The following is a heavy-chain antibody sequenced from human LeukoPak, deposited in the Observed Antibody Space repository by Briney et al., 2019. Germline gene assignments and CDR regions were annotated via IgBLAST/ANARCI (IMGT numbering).Heavy chain of an antibody. J-gene: IGHJ6*03. CDR1: GYSISSGYY. CDR2: IYHSGTT. CDR3: ARISGYSYGNLYYYYMDV. Sequence: PSETPSLTCTVSGYSISSGYYWGWIRQPPGKGLEWIGSIYHSGTTYCDPSLKSRVTISVDTSKNQFSLKLSSVTAADTAVYFCARISGYSYGNLYYYYMDVWGKGTTVTVSS. D-gene: IGHD5-18*01. V-gene: IGHV4-38-2*02.